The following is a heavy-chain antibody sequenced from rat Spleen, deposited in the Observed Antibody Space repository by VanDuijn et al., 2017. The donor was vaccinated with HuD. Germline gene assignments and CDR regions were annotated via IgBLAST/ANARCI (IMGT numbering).Heavy chain of an antibody. CDR2: IWGNGNP. D-gene: IGHD1-6*01. CDR1: GFSLSNYG. J-gene: IGHJ3*01. Sequence: QVQLKESGPGLVQPSQTLSLTCTVSGFSLSNYGVIWVRQPPGKGLEWMGVIWGNGNPNYNSALKSRLRISRDTSKSQVFLKMNSLQTEDTAISFCSSGPSSVYYGWFAYWGQGSLVTVSS. V-gene: IGHV2-13*01. CDR3: SSGPSSVYYGWFAY.